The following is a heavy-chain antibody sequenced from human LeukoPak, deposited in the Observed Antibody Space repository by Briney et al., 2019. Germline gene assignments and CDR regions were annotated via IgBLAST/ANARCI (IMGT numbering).Heavy chain of an antibody. CDR3: ARESPNSGYYYMDV. D-gene: IGHD7-27*01. Sequence: SQTLSLTCTVSGGSISSYYWSWIRQPPGKGLEWIGYIYYSGSTNYNPSLKSRVTISVDTSKNQFSLKLSSVTAADTAVYYCARESPNSGYYYMDVWGKGTTVTISS. CDR1: GGSISSYY. V-gene: IGHV4-59*01. J-gene: IGHJ6*03. CDR2: IYYSGST.